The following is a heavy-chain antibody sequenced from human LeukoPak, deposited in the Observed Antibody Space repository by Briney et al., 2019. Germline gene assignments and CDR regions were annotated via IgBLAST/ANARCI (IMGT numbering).Heavy chain of an antibody. CDR2: MSGSGGST. V-gene: IGHV3-23*01. J-gene: IGHJ5*02. D-gene: IGHD5-18*01. Sequence: GGTLRLSCAASGVTISSYTMSWGRHAPRQGQELVSTMSGSGGSTYCADSVKGRFTISRDNSKNPLYLQMNSLRAEDTAVYYCAKGAYSYVLNIWFDPWGQGTLVTVSS. CDR1: GVTISSYT. CDR3: AKGAYSYVLNIWFDP.